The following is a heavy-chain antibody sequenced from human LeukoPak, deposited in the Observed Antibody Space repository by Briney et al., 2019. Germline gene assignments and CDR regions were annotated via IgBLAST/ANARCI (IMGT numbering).Heavy chain of an antibody. CDR3: ARDRNRPFDI. Sequence: SETLSLTCAVYGGSFSGYYWNWIRQPPGKGLEWIGEINHSGSTNYNPSLKSRVTISVDTSKNQFSLKLSSVTAADTAVYYCARDRNRPFDIWGQGTMLTVSS. D-gene: IGHD1-14*01. V-gene: IGHV4-34*01. CDR1: GGSFSGYY. J-gene: IGHJ3*02. CDR2: INHSGST.